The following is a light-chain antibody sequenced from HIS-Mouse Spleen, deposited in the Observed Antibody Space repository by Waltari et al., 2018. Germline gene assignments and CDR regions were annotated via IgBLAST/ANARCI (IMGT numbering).Light chain of an antibody. CDR3: QSYDSSNLV. V-gene: IGLV6-57*04. CDR1: SGSIASNS. CDR2: ADN. J-gene: IGLJ3*02. Sequence: NFMLTQPHSVSESPGKTVTISCTRSSGSIASNSVQWYQQRPGSAPTTVIYADNQRPSGVPDRFSGSIDSSSNSASLTISGLKTEDEADYYCQSYDSSNLVFGGGTKLTVL.